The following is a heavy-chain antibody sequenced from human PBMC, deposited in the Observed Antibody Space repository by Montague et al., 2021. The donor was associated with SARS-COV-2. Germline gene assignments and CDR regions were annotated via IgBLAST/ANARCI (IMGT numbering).Heavy chain of an antibody. D-gene: IGHD3-10*01. V-gene: IGHV4-39*02. CDR1: SGSIISSGYY. J-gene: IGHJ4*02. CDR2: IYYSGTT. CDR3: AGGVIRGVTTPFDD. Sequence: SETLSLTCSVSSGSIISSGYYWGWIRPPPGKELEWIGNIYYSGTTYYNPSLQSRGTISVDTSKNYLSLRLSSVTAAATAVYFCAGGVIRGVTTPFDDWGQGSQVTVSS.